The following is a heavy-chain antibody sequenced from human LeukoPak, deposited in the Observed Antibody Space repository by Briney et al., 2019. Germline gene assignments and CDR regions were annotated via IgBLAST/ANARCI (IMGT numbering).Heavy chain of an antibody. V-gene: IGHV4-61*01. CDR3: ARDAKNDYVWGSYL. CDR2: IYYSGST. D-gene: IGHD3-16*02. Sequence: SEILSLTCTVSGDSVSSGNYYWSWIRQPPGKGLEWIGYIYYSGSTKYNPSLKSRVTISVDTSKNQFSLKLSSVTAADTAVYYCARDAKNDYVWGSYLWGQGTLVTVSS. CDR1: GDSVSSGNYY. J-gene: IGHJ4*02.